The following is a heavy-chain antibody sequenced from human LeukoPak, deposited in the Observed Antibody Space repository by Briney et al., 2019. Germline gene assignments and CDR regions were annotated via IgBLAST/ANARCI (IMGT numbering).Heavy chain of an antibody. Sequence: ASVKVSCKASGGIFSSYAISWVRQAPGQGLEWMGRIIPIFGTANYAQKFQGGVTITTDESTSTAYMELSSLRSEDTAVYYCASHTSYGDYVYWGQGTLVTVSS. CDR1: GGIFSSYA. D-gene: IGHD4-17*01. J-gene: IGHJ4*02. CDR3: ASHTSYGDYVY. V-gene: IGHV1-69*05. CDR2: IIPIFGTA.